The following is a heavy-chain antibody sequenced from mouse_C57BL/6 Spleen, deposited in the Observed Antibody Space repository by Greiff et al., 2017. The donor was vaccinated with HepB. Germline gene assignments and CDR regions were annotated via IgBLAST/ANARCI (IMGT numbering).Heavy chain of an antibody. J-gene: IGHJ3*01. Sequence: VQLQQSDAELVKPGASVKISRKVSGYTFTDHTIHWMKQRPEQGLEWIGYIYPRDGSNKYNEKFKGKATLTADKSSSTAYMQLNSLTSEDSAVYFCARGTGPQSAWFAYWGQGTLVTVSA. CDR3: ARGTGPQSAWFAY. CDR1: GYTFTDHT. D-gene: IGHD4-1*01. CDR2: IYPRDGSN. V-gene: IGHV1-78*01.